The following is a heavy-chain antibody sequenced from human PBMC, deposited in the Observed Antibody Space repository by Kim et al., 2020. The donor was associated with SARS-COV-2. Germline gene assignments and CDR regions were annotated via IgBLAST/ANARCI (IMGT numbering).Heavy chain of an antibody. V-gene: IGHV3-23*01. D-gene: IGHD3-22*01. CDR3: AKGMSLYYDTSGFDY. Sequence: AALKGRFAISRDNSKNTLYLQMNSLRAEDTAIYYCAKGMSLYYDTSGFDYWGQGTLVTVSS. J-gene: IGHJ4*02.